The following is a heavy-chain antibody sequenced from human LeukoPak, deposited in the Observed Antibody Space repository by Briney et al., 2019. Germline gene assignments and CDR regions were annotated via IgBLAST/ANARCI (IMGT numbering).Heavy chain of an antibody. V-gene: IGHV3-13*05. CDR1: GFTFSSYD. Sequence: GGSLRLSCTASGFTFSSYDMHWVRQATGKGLEWVSAIGTAGDPYYPGSVKGRFTISRENAKNSLYLQMNSLRAGDTAVYYCTRGRATGYFDYWGQGTLVTVSS. D-gene: IGHD1-14*01. CDR2: IGTAGDP. J-gene: IGHJ4*02. CDR3: TRGRATGYFDY.